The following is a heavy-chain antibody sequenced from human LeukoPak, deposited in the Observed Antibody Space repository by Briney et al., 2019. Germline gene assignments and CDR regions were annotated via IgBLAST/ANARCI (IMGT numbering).Heavy chain of an antibody. CDR3: PRDGNSSDWYSGDNSDY. J-gene: IGHJ4*02. CDR2: IKQDGSEE. Sequence: GGSLRLSCAVSGFTFSSYWMSWVRQTPGKGLEWVANIKQDGSEEYYVDSVKGRLTISRDTAQNSLYLQLKYLRAGDTAVYYCPRDGNSSDWYSGDNSDYWGQGTLVTVSS. D-gene: IGHD6-19*01. V-gene: IGHV3-7*01. CDR1: GFTFSSYW.